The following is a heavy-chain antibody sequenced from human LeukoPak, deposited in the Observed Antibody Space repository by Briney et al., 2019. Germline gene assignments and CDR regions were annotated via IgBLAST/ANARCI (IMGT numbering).Heavy chain of an antibody. CDR3: ARDRAYDFWSGYYDSGFDP. V-gene: IGHV4-4*07. D-gene: IGHD3-3*01. CDR1: GGSFSTYY. CDR2: IYTSGST. J-gene: IGHJ5*02. Sequence: SETLSLTCTVSGGSFSTYYWSWIRQPAGMGLEWIGRIYTSGSTNYNPSLKSRVTISVDTSKNQFSLKLSSVTAADTAVYYCARDRAYDFWSGYYDSGFDPWGQGTLVTVSS.